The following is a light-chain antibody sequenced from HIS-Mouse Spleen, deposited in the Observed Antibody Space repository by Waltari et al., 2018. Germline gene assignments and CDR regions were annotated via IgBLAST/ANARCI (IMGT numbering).Light chain of an antibody. CDR1: SLRSCY. J-gene: IGLJ2*01. V-gene: IGLV3-19*01. CDR3: NSRDSSGNHVV. CDR2: GKN. Sequence: SSELTQDPAVSVALGQTVRITCQGHSLRSCYASWYQQKPGQAPVLVIYGKNNRPSGIPDRFSGSSSGNTASLTITGAQAEDEADYYCNSRDSSGNHVVFGGGTKLTVL.